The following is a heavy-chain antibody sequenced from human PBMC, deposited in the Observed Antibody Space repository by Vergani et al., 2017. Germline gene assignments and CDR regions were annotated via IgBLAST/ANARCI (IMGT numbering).Heavy chain of an antibody. D-gene: IGHD3-22*01. V-gene: IGHV5-51*03. CDR1: GYSFTSYW. J-gene: IGHJ4*02. CDR2: IYPGDSDT. CDR3: ARATYYYDSSGYPGVFDY. Sequence: ELQLVQSGAEVKKPGESLKISCTGFGYSFTSYWIGWVRQMPGKGLEWMGIIYPGDSDTRYSPSFQGQVTISADKSISTAYLQWSSLKASDTAMYYCARATYYYDSSGYPGVFDYWGQGTLVTVSS.